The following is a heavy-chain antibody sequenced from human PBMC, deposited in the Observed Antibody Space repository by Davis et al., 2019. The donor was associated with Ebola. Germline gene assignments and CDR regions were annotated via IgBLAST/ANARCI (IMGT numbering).Heavy chain of an antibody. CDR3: ARDMSYGDYPAYYYGMDV. D-gene: IGHD3-16*01. J-gene: IGHJ6*02. CDR1: GFTFSSYA. CDR2: ISGSGGST. V-gene: IGHV3-23*01. Sequence: GGSLRLSCAASGFTFSSYAMSWVRQAPGKGLEWVSAISGSGGSTYYADSVKGRFTISRDNSKNSVYLQMNSLRDGDTAVYYCARDMSYGDYPAYYYGMDVWGQGIPVTVSS.